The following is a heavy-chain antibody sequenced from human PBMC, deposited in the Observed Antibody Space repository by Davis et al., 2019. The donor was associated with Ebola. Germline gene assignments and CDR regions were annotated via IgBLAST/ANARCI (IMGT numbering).Heavy chain of an antibody. CDR1: GASISSYY. CDR2: IYYSGST. D-gene: IGHD3-10*01. V-gene: IGHV4-59*01. CDR3: ARDRYYYGSGSLGALDP. Sequence: MPSETLSLTCSVSGASISSYYWSWIRQPPGKGLEWIGYIYYSGSTNYNPSLKSRVTISVDTSKNQFSLKLSSVTAADTAVYYCARDRYYYGSGSLGALDPWGQGTLVTVSS. J-gene: IGHJ5*02.